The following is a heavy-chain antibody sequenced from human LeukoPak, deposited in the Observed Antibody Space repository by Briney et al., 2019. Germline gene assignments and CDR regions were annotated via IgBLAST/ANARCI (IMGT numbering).Heavy chain of an antibody. CDR1: GYSISSGYY. CDR2: IYHSGST. CDR3: ARGSIAAAYPYYFDY. Sequence: SETLSLTCAVSGYSISSGYYWGWIRQPPGKGXXXXGSIYHSGSTYYNPSLKSRVTISVDTSKNQFSLKLSSVTAADTAVYYCARGSIAAAYPYYFDYWGQGTLVTVSS. V-gene: IGHV4-38-2*01. D-gene: IGHD6-13*01. J-gene: IGHJ4*02.